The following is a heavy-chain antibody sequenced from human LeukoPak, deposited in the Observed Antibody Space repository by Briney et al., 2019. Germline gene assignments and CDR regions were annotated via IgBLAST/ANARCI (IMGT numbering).Heavy chain of an antibody. Sequence: SETLSLTCAVYGGSFSGYYWSWIRQPPGKGLEWIGEINHSESTNYNPSLKSRVTISVDTSKNQFSLKLSSVTAADTAVYYCARPREQWLGNDAFDMWGQGTMVTVSS. J-gene: IGHJ3*02. D-gene: IGHD6-19*01. CDR1: GGSFSGYY. CDR2: INHSEST. V-gene: IGHV4-34*01. CDR3: ARPREQWLGNDAFDM.